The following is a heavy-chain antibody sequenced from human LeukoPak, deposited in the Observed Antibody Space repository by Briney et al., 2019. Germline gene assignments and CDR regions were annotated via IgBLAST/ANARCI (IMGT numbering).Heavy chain of an antibody. Sequence: GSLRLSCAASGFSFISYGMHWVRQAPDKGLEWVAFIRNDGFNKYHADSVKGRFTISRDNSQNTLYLQMNSLRGEDTAVYYCAKVLFGLVGPEVFDYWGQGTLVTVSS. CDR1: GFSFISYG. CDR2: IRNDGFNK. V-gene: IGHV3-30*02. J-gene: IGHJ4*02. CDR3: AKVLFGLVGPEVFDY. D-gene: IGHD3/OR15-3a*01.